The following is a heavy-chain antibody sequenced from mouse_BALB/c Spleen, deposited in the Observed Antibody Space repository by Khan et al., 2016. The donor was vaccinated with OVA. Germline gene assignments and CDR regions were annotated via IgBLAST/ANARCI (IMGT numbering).Heavy chain of an antibody. D-gene: IGHD2-1*01. Sequence: EVQLVESGGGLVQPGGSRKLSCAASGFTFSSFGMHWVRQAPKKGLEWVAYLSRGSSTTYYVDTVKGRFTISRDNPKNTLFLQMTRLRSEDTAMDYCGRSGGNFHWYFDVWGEGTAVTVSA. V-gene: IGHV5-17*02. CDR2: LSRGSSTT. J-gene: IGHJ1*01. CDR1: GFTFSSFG. CDR3: GRSGGNFHWYFDV.